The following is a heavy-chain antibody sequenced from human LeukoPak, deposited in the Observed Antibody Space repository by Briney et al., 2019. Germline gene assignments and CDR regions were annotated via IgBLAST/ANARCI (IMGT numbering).Heavy chain of an antibody. V-gene: IGHV4-4*07. J-gene: IGHJ3*02. CDR2: IYTSGST. Sequence: SETLSLTCTVSGVSISSYYWNWIRQPAGKGLEWIGRIYTSGSTNYNPSLKSRVTTSVDTSKNQFSLKLSSVTAADTAVYYCARDKSRTYGSADAFDIWGQGTMVTVSS. D-gene: IGHD3-10*01. CDR1: GVSISSYY. CDR3: ARDKSRTYGSADAFDI.